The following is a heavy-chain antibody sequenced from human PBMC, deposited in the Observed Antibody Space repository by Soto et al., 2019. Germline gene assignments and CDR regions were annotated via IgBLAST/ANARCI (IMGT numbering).Heavy chain of an antibody. J-gene: IGHJ4*02. CDR2: IYYSGST. CDR3: AGVVGYSGYGIFDY. CDR1: GGSISSYY. Sequence: QVQLQESGPGLVKPSETLSLTCTVSGGSISSYYWSWIRQPPGKGLEWIGYIYYSGSTNYNPSLKSRVTISVDTSKNQFSLKLSSVTAADTAVYYRAGVVGYSGYGIFDYWGQGTLVTVSS. D-gene: IGHD5-12*01. V-gene: IGHV4-59*01.